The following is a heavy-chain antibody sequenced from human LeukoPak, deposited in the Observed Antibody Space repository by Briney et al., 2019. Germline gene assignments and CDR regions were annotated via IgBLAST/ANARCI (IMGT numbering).Heavy chain of an antibody. J-gene: IGHJ4*02. CDR1: GGSFSGYY. Sequence: SETLSLTCAVYGGSFSGYYWSWIRQPPGKGLEWIGEINHSGSTNYNPSLKSRVTISVDTSKNQFSLKLSSVTAADTAVYYCARGRYYGSGSYHKPSSFDYWGQGTLVTVSS. CDR2: INHSGST. D-gene: IGHD3-10*01. CDR3: ARGRYYGSGSYHKPSSFDY. V-gene: IGHV4-34*01.